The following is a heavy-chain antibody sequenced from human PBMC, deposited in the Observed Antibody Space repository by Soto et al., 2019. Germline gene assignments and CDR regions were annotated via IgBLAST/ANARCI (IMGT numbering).Heavy chain of an antibody. CDR1: GFTFSSYS. D-gene: IGHD2-2*01. J-gene: IGHJ4*02. Sequence: GSLRLSCAASGFTFSSYSMNWVRQAPGKGLEWVSSISSSSSYIYYADSVKGRFTISRDNAKNSLYLQMNSLRAEDTAVYYCASELDCSSTSCYFPPSDYWGQGTLVTVSS. CDR2: ISSSSSYI. V-gene: IGHV3-21*01. CDR3: ASELDCSSTSCYFPPSDY.